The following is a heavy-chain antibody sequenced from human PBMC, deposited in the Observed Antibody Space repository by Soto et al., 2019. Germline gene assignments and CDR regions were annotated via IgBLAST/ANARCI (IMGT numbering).Heavy chain of an antibody. Sequence: PSETLSLTCTVSGGSISSYYWSWIRQPPGKGLEWIGYIYYSGSTNYNPSLKSRVTISVDTSKNQFSLKLSSVTAADTAVYYCARDAYYGSGSYRPYWFDPWGQGTLVTVSS. CDR1: GGSISSYY. J-gene: IGHJ5*02. CDR3: ARDAYYGSGSYRPYWFDP. V-gene: IGHV4-59*01. D-gene: IGHD3-10*01. CDR2: IYYSGST.